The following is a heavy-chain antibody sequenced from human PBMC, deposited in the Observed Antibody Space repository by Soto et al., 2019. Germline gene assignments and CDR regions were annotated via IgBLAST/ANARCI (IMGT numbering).Heavy chain of an antibody. J-gene: IGHJ6*02. CDR2: ISSSSSYI. CDR1: GFTFSSYS. V-gene: IGHV3-21*01. Sequence: PGGSLRLSCAASGFTFSSYSMNWVRQAPGKGLEWVSSISSSSSYIYYADSVKGRFTISRDNAKNSLYLQMNSLRAEDTAVYYCARDPTLRFLEWWTPKYYYYGMDVWGQGTTVTV. CDR3: ARDPTLRFLEWWTPKYYYYGMDV. D-gene: IGHD3-3*01.